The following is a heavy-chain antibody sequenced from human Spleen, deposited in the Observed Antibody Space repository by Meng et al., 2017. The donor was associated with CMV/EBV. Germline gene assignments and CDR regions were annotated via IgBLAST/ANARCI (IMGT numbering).Heavy chain of an antibody. D-gene: IGHD5-18*01. CDR3: ARGADTAMVVSVPEFDY. Sequence: QVRVQESGPGLVKPSETLSLTCTVSGGSISSYYWSWIRQPAGKGLEWIGRIYTSGSTNYNPSLKSRVTMSVDTSKNQFSLKLSSVTAADTAVYYCARGADTAMVVSVPEFDYWGQGTLVTVSS. CDR1: GGSISSYY. CDR2: IYTSGST. J-gene: IGHJ4*02. V-gene: IGHV4-4*07.